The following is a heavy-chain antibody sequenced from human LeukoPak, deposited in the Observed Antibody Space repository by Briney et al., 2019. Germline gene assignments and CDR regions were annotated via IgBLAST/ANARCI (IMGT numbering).Heavy chain of an antibody. CDR1: GGSISSSSYY. CDR3: VAERYNWNFGGWFDP. Sequence: PETLSLTCTVSGGSISSSSYYWAWIRQPPGKGLEWIATIYYSGNTYYNPSLKSRVTISVDTSRNQFSLGLSTVTAADTAIYYCVAERYNWNFGGWFDPWGQGTLVTVSS. J-gene: IGHJ5*02. V-gene: IGHV4-39*07. D-gene: IGHD1-7*01. CDR2: IYYSGNT.